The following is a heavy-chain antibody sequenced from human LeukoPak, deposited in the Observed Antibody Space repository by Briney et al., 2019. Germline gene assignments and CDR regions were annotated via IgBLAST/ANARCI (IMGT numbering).Heavy chain of an antibody. V-gene: IGHV1-18*01. CDR3: ARVEYYDTSGYSYFDW. J-gene: IGHJ4*02. CDR2: ISAYNGNT. CDR1: GYTFTSYG. Sequence: ASVKVSCKASGYTFTSYGISWVRQAPGQGLEWMGWISAYNGNTNYAQKLQGRVTMTTDTSTSTAYMELRSLRSDDTAVYYCARVEYYDTSGYSYFDWWGQGTLVTVSS. D-gene: IGHD3-22*01.